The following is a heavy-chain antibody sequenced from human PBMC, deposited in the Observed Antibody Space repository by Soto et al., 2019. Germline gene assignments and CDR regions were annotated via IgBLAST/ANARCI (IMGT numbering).Heavy chain of an antibody. V-gene: IGHV1-24*01. Sequence: GASVKVSCKVSGYTLTELSMHWVRQAPGKGLEWMGGFDPEDGETIYAQKFQGRVTMTEDTSTDTAYMELSSLRSEDTAVYYCATSSAPYFIAVAGNSYYYGMDVWGQGTTVTVSS. J-gene: IGHJ6*02. CDR3: ATSSAPYFIAVAGNSYYYGMDV. CDR1: GYTLTELS. CDR2: FDPEDGET. D-gene: IGHD6-19*01.